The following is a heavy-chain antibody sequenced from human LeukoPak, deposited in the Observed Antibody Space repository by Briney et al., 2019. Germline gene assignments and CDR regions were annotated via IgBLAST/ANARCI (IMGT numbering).Heavy chain of an antibody. Sequence: GGSLRLSCAASGFTFSSYAMHWVRQAPGKGLEWVAVISYDGSNKYYADSVKGRFTISRDNSKNTLYLQMNSLRAEDTAVYYCARAPGGWGHRLTFGYWGQGTLVTVSS. V-gene: IGHV3-30-3*01. J-gene: IGHJ4*02. CDR3: ARAPGGWGHRLTFGY. D-gene: IGHD3-16*01. CDR2: ISYDGSNK. CDR1: GFTFSSYA.